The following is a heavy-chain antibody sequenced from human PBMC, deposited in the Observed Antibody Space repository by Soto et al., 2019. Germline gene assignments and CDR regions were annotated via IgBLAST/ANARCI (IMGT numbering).Heavy chain of an antibody. CDR2: IYYSGST. V-gene: IGHV4-39*01. D-gene: IGHD4-4*01. Sequence: QLQLQESGPGLVKPSETLSLTCTVSGDSISSSSYYWGWTRQPPGKGLEWIGSIYYSGSTDYNPSLKSRVTISVDTSKNQFSLKLTSVTAAATAVHYCARSGGLQHIDYWGQGTLVTVSS. J-gene: IGHJ4*02. CDR1: GDSISSSSYY. CDR3: ARSGGLQHIDY.